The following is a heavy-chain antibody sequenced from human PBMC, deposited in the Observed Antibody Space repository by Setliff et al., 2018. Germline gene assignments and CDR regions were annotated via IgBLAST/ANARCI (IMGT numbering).Heavy chain of an antibody. Sequence: SETLSLTCTVSGGSISSMSYYWGWIRQPPGKGLEWIGSIYHSGSSYYNSSLRSRVTISVDTSKNQFSLILRSVTAADTAVYYCARDPGVHSGSWCLDSWGRGTLVTVSS. V-gene: IGHV4-39*07. CDR1: GGSISSMSYY. CDR3: ARDPGVHSGSWCLDS. CDR2: IYHSGSS. D-gene: IGHD2-8*01. J-gene: IGHJ4*02.